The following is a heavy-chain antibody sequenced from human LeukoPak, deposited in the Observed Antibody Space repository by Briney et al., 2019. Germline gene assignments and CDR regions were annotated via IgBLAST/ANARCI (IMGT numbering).Heavy chain of an antibody. CDR3: ARSTGRY. CDR1: GFTFSSYA. J-gene: IGHJ4*02. CDR2: INEDGSEK. D-gene: IGHD3-9*01. Sequence: GGSLRLSCAASGFTFSSYAMHWVRQAPGKGLEWVANINEDGSEKYYVDSVKGRFTISRDNAKNSLYLQMNSLRAEDTAVYYCARSTGRYWGQGTLVTVSS. V-gene: IGHV3-7*01.